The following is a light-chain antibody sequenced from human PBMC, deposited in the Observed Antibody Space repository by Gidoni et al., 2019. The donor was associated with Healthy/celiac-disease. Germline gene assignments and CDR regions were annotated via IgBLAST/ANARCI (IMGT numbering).Light chain of an antibody. CDR3: QQYNSYPYT. Sequence: DIQMTHCPSTLSASVCDRVTITCRASQSISTWLAWYQQKQGKAPKRLISKASSLESGVPSRSSGSGSGTEFTLTSSRLPPDDFATYYCQQYNSYPYTFGPXTKLEIK. CDR2: KAS. V-gene: IGKV1-5*03. J-gene: IGKJ2*01. CDR1: QSISTW.